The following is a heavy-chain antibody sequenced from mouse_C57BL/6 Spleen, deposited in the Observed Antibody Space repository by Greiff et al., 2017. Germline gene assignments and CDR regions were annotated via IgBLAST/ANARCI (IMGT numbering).Heavy chain of an antibody. CDR2: IYPRSGHP. V-gene: IGHV1-81*01. J-gene: IGHJ4*01. Sequence: QVQLKESGAELARPGASVKLSCKASGYTFTSYGISWVKQSTGQGLEWIGDIYPRSGHPYYNEKFKGKDTLTADKSSSTAYMELRSLTSEDSAVYFCARWRIYYDYDGVGAMDYWGQGTSVTVSS. D-gene: IGHD2-4*01. CDR3: ARWRIYYDYDGVGAMDY. CDR1: GYTFTSYG.